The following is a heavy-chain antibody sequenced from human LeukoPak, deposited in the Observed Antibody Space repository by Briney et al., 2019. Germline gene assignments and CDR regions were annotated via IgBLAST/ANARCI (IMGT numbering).Heavy chain of an antibody. V-gene: IGHV3-30*02. J-gene: IGHJ4*02. D-gene: IGHD3-16*01. CDR1: GFTFSNYG. CDR2: IRYDGSNK. Sequence: SGGSLRLSCTASGFTFSNYGMYWVRQAPGKGLEWVTFIRYDGSNKKYADSVKGRFTISRDNSKNTLYLEMNSLRAEDTAVYYCGKDWGTYDYSAIDYWGQGTLVTVSS. CDR3: GKDWGTYDYSAIDY.